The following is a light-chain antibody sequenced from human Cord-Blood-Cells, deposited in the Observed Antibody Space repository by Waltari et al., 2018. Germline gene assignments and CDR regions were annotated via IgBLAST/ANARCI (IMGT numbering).Light chain of an antibody. V-gene: IGLV2-23*01. J-gene: IGLJ2*01. CDR3: CSYAGSSAVV. CDR2: EGS. CDR1: RSDVGRYNL. Sequence: QSALTQPASVSGSPAQSITISCSPTRSDVGRYNLVSWYQQHPGKAPKLMIYEGSKRPSGVSNRFSGSKSGNTASLTISGLQAEDEADYYCCSYAGSSAVVFGGGSKLTVL.